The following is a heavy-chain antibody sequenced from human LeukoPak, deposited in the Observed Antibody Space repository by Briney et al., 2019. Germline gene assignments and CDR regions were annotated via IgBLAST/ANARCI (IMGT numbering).Heavy chain of an antibody. V-gene: IGHV3-21*01. Sequence: PGGSLRLSCAASGFTFSSYSMNWVRQAPGKGLEWVSSISSSSSYIYYADSVKGRFTISRDNAENSLYLQTNSLRAEDTAVYYRARDHLGVVVAAPLDAFDIWGQGTMVTVSS. CDR3: ARDHLGVVVAAPLDAFDI. CDR2: ISSSSSYI. CDR1: GFTFSSYS. D-gene: IGHD2-15*01. J-gene: IGHJ3*02.